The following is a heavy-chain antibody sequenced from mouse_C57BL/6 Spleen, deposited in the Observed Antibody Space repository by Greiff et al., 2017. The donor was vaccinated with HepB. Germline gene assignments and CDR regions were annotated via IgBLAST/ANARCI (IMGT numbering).Heavy chain of an antibody. CDR3: AREWGYDYPYYYAMDY. V-gene: IGHV3-6*01. Sequence: DVKLQESGPGLVKPSQSLSLTCSVTGYSITSGYYWNWIRQFPGNKLEWMGYISYDGSNNYNPSLKNRISITRDTSKNQFFLKLNSVTTEDTATYYCAREWGYDYPYYYAMDYWGQGTSVTVSS. D-gene: IGHD2-4*01. J-gene: IGHJ4*01. CDR2: ISYDGSN. CDR1: GYSITSGYY.